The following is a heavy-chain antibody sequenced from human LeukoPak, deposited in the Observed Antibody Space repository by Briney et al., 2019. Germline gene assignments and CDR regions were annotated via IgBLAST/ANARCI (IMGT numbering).Heavy chain of an antibody. D-gene: IGHD6-6*01. CDR2: INSDGSST. J-gene: IGHJ4*02. CDR1: GFTFSSYW. V-gene: IGHV3-74*01. Sequence: GGSLRLSCAASGFTFSSYWIHWVRQAPGKGLVWVSRINSDGSSTSYADSVKGRFTISRDNAKNTLYLQMNSLRAEDTAVYYCARGYGSSRGWYWGQGTLVTVSS. CDR3: ARGYGSSRGWY.